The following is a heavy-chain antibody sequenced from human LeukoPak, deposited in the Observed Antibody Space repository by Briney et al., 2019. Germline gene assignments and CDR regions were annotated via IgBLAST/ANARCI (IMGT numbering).Heavy chain of an antibody. CDR3: ARNTDRDAYMAS. D-gene: IGHD5-24*01. J-gene: IGHJ5*02. Sequence: LPGGSLRLSCEVTGFSLSSYWMSWVRQAPGKGLEGVANIKQDGTETHYGDSVKGRFTISRDNAKNSLYLQLNSLRGEDTAVYYCARNTDRDAYMASWGQGTLVTVSS. V-gene: IGHV3-7*01. CDR2: IKQDGTET. CDR1: GFSLSSYW.